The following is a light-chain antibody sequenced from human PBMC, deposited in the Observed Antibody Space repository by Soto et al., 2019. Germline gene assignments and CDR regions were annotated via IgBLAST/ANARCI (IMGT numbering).Light chain of an antibody. J-gene: IGKJ5*01. CDR3: QQRRRWKVT. Sequence: EIVLTQSPGTLSVSPGEGATLSCRASQSINSYLAWYQQKPGQAPRHLIHGASNRATGIPARFSDSGSGTNFTLTISSPEPEDFAVYYCQQRRRWKVTFGRGTRLEN. CDR1: QSINSY. V-gene: IGKV3-11*01. CDR2: GAS.